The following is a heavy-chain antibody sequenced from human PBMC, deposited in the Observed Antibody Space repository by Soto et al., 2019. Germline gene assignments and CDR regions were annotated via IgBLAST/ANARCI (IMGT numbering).Heavy chain of an antibody. CDR1: GYTFTNYD. Sequence: QVHLVPSGAEVKKPGASVKVSCKASGYTFTNYDLNWVRQAPGQGLEWMGWISTYTGNTNYAQKLQGRVTMTTDTSTSTAYMELRSLRSDDTAVYYCARGYYYGSGRPTPGGMDVWGQGTTVTVSS. V-gene: IGHV1-18*01. D-gene: IGHD3-10*01. CDR3: ARGYYYGSGRPTPGGMDV. J-gene: IGHJ6*02. CDR2: ISTYTGNT.